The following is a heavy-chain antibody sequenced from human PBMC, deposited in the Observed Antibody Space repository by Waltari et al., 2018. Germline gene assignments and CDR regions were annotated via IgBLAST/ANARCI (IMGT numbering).Heavy chain of an antibody. CDR3: ARQGYCSSTSCPPYWYFDL. CDR2: IYYSGST. CDR1: GGSISSYY. V-gene: IGHV4-59*08. J-gene: IGHJ2*01. Sequence: QVQLQESGPGLVKPSETLSLTCTVSGGSISSYYWSWIRPPPGKGLEWIGYIYYSGSTNYNPSLKSRVTISVDTSKNQFSLKLSSVTAADTAVYYCARQGYCSSTSCPPYWYFDLWGRGTLVTVSS. D-gene: IGHD2-2*01.